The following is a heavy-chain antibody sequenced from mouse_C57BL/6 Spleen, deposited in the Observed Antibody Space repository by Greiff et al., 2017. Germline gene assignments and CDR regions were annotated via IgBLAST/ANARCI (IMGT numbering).Heavy chain of an antibody. CDR1: GYTFTSYW. Sequence: QVQLQQSGAELVKPGASVKLSCKASGYTFTSYWMHWVKQRPGQGLEWIGMIHPNSGSTNYNEKFKSKATLTVDKSSSTAYMQLSSLTSEDSAVYYCARHYSNYGDYWGQGTTLTVSS. J-gene: IGHJ2*01. CDR2: IHPNSGST. CDR3: ARHYSNYGDY. V-gene: IGHV1-64*01. D-gene: IGHD2-5*01.